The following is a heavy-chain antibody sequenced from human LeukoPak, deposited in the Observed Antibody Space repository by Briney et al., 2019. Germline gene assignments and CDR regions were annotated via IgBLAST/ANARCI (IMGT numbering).Heavy chain of an antibody. V-gene: IGHV4-61*02. CDR2: IYTSGST. J-gene: IGHJ4*02. D-gene: IGHD1-26*01. Sequence: SETLSLTCTVSGGSISSGSYYWSWIRQPAGKGLEWIGRIYTSGSTNYNPSLKSRVTISVDTSKNQFSLKLSSVTAADTAVYYCARGGLRGAYYFDYWGQGTLVTVSS. CDR1: GGSISSGSYY. CDR3: ARGGLRGAYYFDY.